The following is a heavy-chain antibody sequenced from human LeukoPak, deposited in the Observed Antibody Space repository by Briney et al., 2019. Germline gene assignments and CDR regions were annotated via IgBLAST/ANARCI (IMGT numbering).Heavy chain of an antibody. CDR1: GFTFSDYS. Sequence: PGGSLRLSCAASGFTFSDYSMNWVRQAPGKGLEWVSYISTSSSNIYYADSVKGRFTISRDNAKNSLYLQMNSLRDEDTAVYYCARATGEQEVVDPWGQGTLVTVSS. D-gene: IGHD3-16*01. CDR3: ARATGEQEVVDP. CDR2: ISTSSSNI. J-gene: IGHJ5*02. V-gene: IGHV3-48*02.